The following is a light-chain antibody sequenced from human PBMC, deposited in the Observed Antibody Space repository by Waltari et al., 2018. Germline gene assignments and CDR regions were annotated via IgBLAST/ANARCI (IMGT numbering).Light chain of an antibody. Sequence: QTVVTQEPSLSVSPGGTVTLTCALSSGSLSTTSYATWYQQTPGQAPRTLVYKANARSSGVPDRFSGSILGNTAALTITGAQAADESDYYCALYMGSGIWVFGGGTRLTVL. CDR2: KAN. J-gene: IGLJ3*02. CDR3: ALYMGSGIWV. V-gene: IGLV8-61*01. CDR1: SGSLSTTSY.